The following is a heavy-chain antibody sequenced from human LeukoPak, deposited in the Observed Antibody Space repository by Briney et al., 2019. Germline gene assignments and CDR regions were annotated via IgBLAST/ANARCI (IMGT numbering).Heavy chain of an antibody. Sequence: ASVKVSXKASEYTFTGDYVHWVRQAPGQGLEWMGWINPNSGGTNYAQKFQGRVTMTRDTSTNTAYMELSRLTPDDTAVYYCARDQDGYNYDYWGQGTLVTVSS. D-gene: IGHD5-24*01. CDR2: INPNSGGT. CDR3: ARDQDGYNYDY. V-gene: IGHV1-2*02. J-gene: IGHJ4*02. CDR1: EYTFTGDY.